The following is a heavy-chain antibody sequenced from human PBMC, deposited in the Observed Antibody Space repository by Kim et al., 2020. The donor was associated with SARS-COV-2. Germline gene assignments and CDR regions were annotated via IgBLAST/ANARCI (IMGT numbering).Heavy chain of an antibody. CDR3: ARTYSSSWYDYYYGMDV. CDR1: GGSISSSSYY. Sequence: SETLSLTCTVSGGSISSSSYYWGWIRQPPGKGLEWIGSIYYSGSTYYNPSLKSRVTISVDTSKNQFSLKLSSVTAADTAVYYCARTYSSSWYDYYYGMDVWGQGTTVTVSS. D-gene: IGHD6-13*01. V-gene: IGHV4-39*01. J-gene: IGHJ6*02. CDR2: IYYSGST.